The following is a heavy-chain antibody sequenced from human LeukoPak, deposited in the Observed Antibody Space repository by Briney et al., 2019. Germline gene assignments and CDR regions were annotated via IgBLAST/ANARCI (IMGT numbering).Heavy chain of an antibody. D-gene: IGHD2-21*02. J-gene: IGHJ4*02. Sequence: PGGSLRLSCAASGFTFSDYTMIWVRQIPGKGLEWVSSISVSSTYKYYADSVKGRFTISRDNADNSVYLQMNSLRAEDTAVYYCARERAYCGGVCSSEWGQGTLATVSS. CDR2: ISVSSTYK. CDR1: GFTFSDYT. V-gene: IGHV3-21*01. CDR3: ARERAYCGGVCSSE.